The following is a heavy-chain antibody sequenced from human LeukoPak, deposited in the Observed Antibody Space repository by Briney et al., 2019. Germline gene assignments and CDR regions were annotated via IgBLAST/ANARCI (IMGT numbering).Heavy chain of an antibody. CDR2: IYYSGST. CDR1: GGSISSGDYY. Sequence: PSQTLSLTCTVSGGSISSGDYYWSWIRQPPGKGLEWIGYIYYSGSTYYNPSLKSRVTISVDTSKNQFSLKLSSVTAADTAVYYCAREWWWHSGDWLDPWGQGTLVTVSS. CDR3: AREWWWHSGDWLDP. V-gene: IGHV4-30-4*01. D-gene: IGHD2-21*01. J-gene: IGHJ5*02.